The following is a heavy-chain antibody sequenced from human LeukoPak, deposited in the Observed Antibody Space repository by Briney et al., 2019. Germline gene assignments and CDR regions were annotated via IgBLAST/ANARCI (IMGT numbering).Heavy chain of an antibody. CDR3: ARVSGGYSYGAFDY. J-gene: IGHJ4*02. Sequence: PSETLSLTCAVYGGSFSGYYWSWIRQPAGKGLEWIGRIYTSGSTNYNPSLKSRVTMSVDTSKNQFSLKLSSVTAADTAVYYCARVSGGYSYGAFDYWGQGTLVTVSS. D-gene: IGHD5-18*01. CDR2: IYTSGST. V-gene: IGHV4-59*10. CDR1: GGSFSGYY.